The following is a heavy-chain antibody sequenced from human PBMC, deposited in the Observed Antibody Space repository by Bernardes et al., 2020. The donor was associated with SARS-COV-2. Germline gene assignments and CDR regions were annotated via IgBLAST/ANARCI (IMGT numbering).Heavy chain of an antibody. CDR3: AKRNILRFFDS. CDR1: GGTIDSEY. J-gene: IGHJ4*02. CDR2: IYYTGMP. Sequence: SETLSLTCNVSGGTIDSEYWSWFRQRPEKGLEWIGYIYYTGMPTFSPSFEGRVSISIATSRTQFSLRLTSLTGADTAVYFCAKRNILRFFDSWSRGTLVTVSS. V-gene: IGHV4-59*01. D-gene: IGHD1-1*01.